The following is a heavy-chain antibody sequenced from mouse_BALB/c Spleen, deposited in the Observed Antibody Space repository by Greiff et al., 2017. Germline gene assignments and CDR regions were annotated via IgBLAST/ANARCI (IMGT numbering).Heavy chain of an antibody. V-gene: IGHV1S127*01. Sequence: QVQLQQSGPQLVRPGASVKISCKASGYSFTSYGMHWVKQRPGQGLEWIGMIDPSDSETRLNQKFKDKATLTVDKSSSTAYMQLSSPTSEDSAVDYCARAHSYYGLAYWGQGTLVTVSA. CDR2: IDPSDSET. CDR3: ARAHSYYGLAY. CDR1: GYSFTSYG. D-gene: IGHD2-1*01. J-gene: IGHJ3*01.